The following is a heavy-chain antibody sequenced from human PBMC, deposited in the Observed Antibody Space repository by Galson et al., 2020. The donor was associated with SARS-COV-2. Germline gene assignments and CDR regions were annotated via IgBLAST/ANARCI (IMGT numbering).Heavy chain of an antibody. V-gene: IGHV3-74*01. CDR2: INSDGSST. CDR1: GFTFSSSW. D-gene: IGHD6-19*01. J-gene: IGHJ4*02. Sequence: TGGSLRLSCAASGFTFSSSWMPWVRQAPGKGLVWVSRINSDGSSTSYADSVKGRFTISRDNAKNTLYLQMNSLRAEDTAVYYCARVGTRSGWKYYFDYWGQGTLVTVSS. CDR3: ARVGTRSGWKYYFDY.